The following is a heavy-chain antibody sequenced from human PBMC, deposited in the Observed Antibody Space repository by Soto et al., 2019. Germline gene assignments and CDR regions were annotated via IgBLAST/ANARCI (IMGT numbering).Heavy chain of an antibody. V-gene: IGHV1-2*02. Sequence: GASVKVSCKASGYTFTGYYMHWVRQAPGQGLEWMGWINPNSGGTNYAQKFQGRVTMTRDTSISTAYMELSRLRSDDTAVYYCARGLGWGSSTGEFDPWGQGTLVTVSS. CDR3: ARGLGWGSSTGEFDP. CDR2: INPNSGGT. J-gene: IGHJ5*02. CDR1: GYTFTGYY. D-gene: IGHD3-9*01.